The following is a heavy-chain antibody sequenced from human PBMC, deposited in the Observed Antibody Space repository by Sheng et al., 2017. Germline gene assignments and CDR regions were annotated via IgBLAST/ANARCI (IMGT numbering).Heavy chain of an antibody. D-gene: IGHD3-10*01. CDR1: GYTFTSYD. CDR3: ARGWVSWFRAKTVWFDP. J-gene: IGHJ5*02. V-gene: IGHV1-8*03. Sequence: QVQLVQSGAEVKKPGASVKVSCKASGYTFTSYDINWVRQATGQGLEWMGWMNPNSGNTGYAQKFQGRVTITRNTSISTAYMELSSLRSEDTAVYYCARGWVSWFRAKTVWFDPWGQGTLVTVSS. CDR2: MNPNSGNT.